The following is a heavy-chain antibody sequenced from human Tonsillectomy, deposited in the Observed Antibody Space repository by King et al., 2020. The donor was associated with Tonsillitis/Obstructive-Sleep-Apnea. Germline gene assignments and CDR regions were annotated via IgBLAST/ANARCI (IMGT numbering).Heavy chain of an antibody. Sequence: EVQLVESGGGLVQPGRSLRLSCAASGFTFDDYAMHWVRQAPGKGLEWVSGISWNSGNIGYADSVKGRITISRDNAKNSLYLQMNSLRAADTALYYCATDKGYNWNDVGGFEYWGQGTLVTVSS. CDR1: GFTFDDYA. D-gene: IGHD1-20*01. CDR3: ATDKGYNWNDVGGFEY. V-gene: IGHV3-9*01. J-gene: IGHJ4*02. CDR2: ISWNSGNI.